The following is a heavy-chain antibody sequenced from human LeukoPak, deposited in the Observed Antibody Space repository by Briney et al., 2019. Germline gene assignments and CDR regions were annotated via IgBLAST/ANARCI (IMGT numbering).Heavy chain of an antibody. CDR2: IYYSGST. CDR1: GGSISSYY. V-gene: IGHV4-59*01. J-gene: IGHJ5*02. CDR3: ARDGYYYDSSGYYYFHWFDP. D-gene: IGHD3-22*01. Sequence: SETLSLTCTVSGGSISSYYWSWIRQPPGKGLEWIGYIYYSGSTNYNPSLKSRVTISVDTSKNQFSLKLSSVTAADTAVYCCARDGYYYDSSGYYYFHWFDPWGQGTLVTVSS.